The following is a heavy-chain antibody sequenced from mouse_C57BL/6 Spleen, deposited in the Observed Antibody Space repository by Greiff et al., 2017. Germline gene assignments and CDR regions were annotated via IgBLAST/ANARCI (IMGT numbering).Heavy chain of an antibody. CDR3: ARSGNYGLDY. J-gene: IGHJ4*01. CDR2: IYPGSGNT. D-gene: IGHD2-1*01. Sequence: VQLQESGAELVRPGASVKLSCKASGYTFTDYYINWVKQRPGQGLEWIARIYPGSGNTYYNEKFKGKATLTAEKSSSTAYMQLSSLTSEDSAVYFCARSGNYGLDYWGQGTSVTVSS. CDR1: GYTFTDYY. V-gene: IGHV1-76*01.